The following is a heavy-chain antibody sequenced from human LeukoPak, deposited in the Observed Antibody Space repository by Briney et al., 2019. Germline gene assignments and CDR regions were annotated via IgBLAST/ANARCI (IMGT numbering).Heavy chain of an antibody. CDR2: IYYSGST. CDR1: GGSISSSGYY. D-gene: IGHD6-19*01. J-gene: IGHJ6*02. V-gene: IGHV4-39*01. CDR3: ARDSVAGSSWYGMDV. Sequence: PSETLSLTCTVSGGSISSSGYYWGWTRQPPGKGLEWIGTIYYSGSTDYNPSLKSRVTMSVDTPKNQFSLKLTSVTAADTAVYYCARDSVAGSSWYGMDVWGQGTTVTFSS.